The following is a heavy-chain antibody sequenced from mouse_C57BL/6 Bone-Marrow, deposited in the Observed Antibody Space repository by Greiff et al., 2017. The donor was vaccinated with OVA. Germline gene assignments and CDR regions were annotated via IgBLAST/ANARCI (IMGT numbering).Heavy chain of an antibody. D-gene: IGHD2-14*01. CDR2: ISSGGSYT. CDR1: GFTFSSYG. Sequence: EVKLMESGGDLVKPGGSLKLSCAASGFTFSSYGMSWVRQTPDKRLEWVATISSGGSYTYYPDSVKGRVTISRDNAKNTLYLQMSSLKSEDTAMYCCARREYDGYFDDWGPGTTLTVSS. CDR3: ARREYDGYFDD. V-gene: IGHV5-6*02. J-gene: IGHJ2*01.